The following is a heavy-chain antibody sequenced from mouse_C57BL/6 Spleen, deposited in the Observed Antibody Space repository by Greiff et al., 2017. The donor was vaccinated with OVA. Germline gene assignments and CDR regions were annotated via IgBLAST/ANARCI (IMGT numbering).Heavy chain of an antibody. Sequence: EVKLVESGGGLVQPGGSLSLSCAASGFTFTDYYMSWVRQPPGKALEWLGFIRHKANGYTTEYSASVKGRFTISRDNSQSILYIQMNALRAEDRATYYCARFYGSWFAYWGQGTLVTVSA. CDR3: ARFYGSWFAY. CDR1: GFTFTDYY. CDR2: IRHKANGYTT. J-gene: IGHJ3*01. V-gene: IGHV7-3*01. D-gene: IGHD2-2*01.